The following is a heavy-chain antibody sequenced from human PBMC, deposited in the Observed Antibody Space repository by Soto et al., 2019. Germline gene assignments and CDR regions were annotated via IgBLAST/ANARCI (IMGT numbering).Heavy chain of an antibody. D-gene: IGHD3-3*01. J-gene: IGHJ6*02. CDR2: ISYGGTRR. CDR1: GFTFSSYA. V-gene: IGHV3-30*04. CDR3: AKDIPPEIDDFWHGMDV. Sequence: QVQLVESGGGVVQPGRSLRLSCAASGFTFSSYAMHWVRQAPGKGLEWVAVISYGGTRRYYADSVKGRFTISRDNSKNTLYLQMNSLRAEDTAVYYCAKDIPPEIDDFWHGMDVWGQGTTVTVSS.